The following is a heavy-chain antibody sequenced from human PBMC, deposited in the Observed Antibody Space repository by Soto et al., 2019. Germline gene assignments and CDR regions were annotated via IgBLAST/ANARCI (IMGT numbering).Heavy chain of an antibody. CDR1: GFSLRRTGEG. CDR3: ALALFSNFDY. D-gene: IGHD4-4*01. J-gene: IGHJ4*02. Sequence: QITLKESGPSLVKPTQTLTLTCTFSGFSLRRTGEGVGWIRQPPGKALEWLAVIYWDDDKRYSQSLKSRLTITKDTSKNQVVLTLPNMDPVDTATYYCALALFSNFDYWGQGTLVTVSS. V-gene: IGHV2-5*02. CDR2: IYWDDDK.